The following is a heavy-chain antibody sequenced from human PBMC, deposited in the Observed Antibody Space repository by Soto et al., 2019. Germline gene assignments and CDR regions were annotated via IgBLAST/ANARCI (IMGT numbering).Heavy chain of an antibody. Sequence: PGGSLRLSCAASGFTFDDYTMHWVRQAPGKGLEWVSLISWDGGSTYYADSVKGRFTISRDNSKNSLYLQMNSLRTEDTALYYCAKAFGEGKAAAGYFQHWGQGTLVTVSS. J-gene: IGHJ1*01. CDR1: GFTFDDYT. CDR3: AKAFGEGKAAAGYFQH. V-gene: IGHV3-43*01. CDR2: ISWDGGST. D-gene: IGHD6-13*01.